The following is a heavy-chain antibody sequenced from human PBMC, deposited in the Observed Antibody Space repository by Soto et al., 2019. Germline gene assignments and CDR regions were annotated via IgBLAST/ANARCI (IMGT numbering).Heavy chain of an antibody. J-gene: IGHJ5*02. CDR1: GGTFSSYA. V-gene: IGHV1-69*13. CDR2: IIPIFGTA. Sequence: GASVKVSCKAPGGTFSSYAISWVRQAPGQGLEWMGGIIPIFGTANYAQKFQGRVTITADESTSTAYMELSSLRSEDTAVYYCARDPRVTRGGYENWFDPWGQGTLVTVSS. D-gene: IGHD3-22*01. CDR3: ARDPRVTRGGYENWFDP.